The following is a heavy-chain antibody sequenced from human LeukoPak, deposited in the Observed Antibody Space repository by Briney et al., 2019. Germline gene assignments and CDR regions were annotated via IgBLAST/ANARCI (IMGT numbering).Heavy chain of an antibody. CDR3: AKELYYHGTVGERYFDY. D-gene: IGHD4-4*01. CDR1: GFTFSSYG. V-gene: IGHV3-30*18. CDR2: ISYDGSNK. J-gene: IGHJ4*02. Sequence: GGSLRLSCAASGFTFSSYGMHWVRQAPGKGLEWVAVISYDGSNKYYADSVKGRFTISRDNSKNTLYLQMNSLRAEDTAVYYCAKELYYHGTVGERYFDYWGQGTLVTVSS.